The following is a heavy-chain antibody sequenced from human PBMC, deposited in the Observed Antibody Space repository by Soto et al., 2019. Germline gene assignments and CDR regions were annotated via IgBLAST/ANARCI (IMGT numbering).Heavy chain of an antibody. CDR1: GGSFSGYY. D-gene: IGHD3-10*01. CDR3: AAGYGRNFDY. J-gene: IGHJ4*02. CDR2: INHSGST. Sequence: QVQLQQWGAGLLKPSETLSLTCAVYGGSFSGYYWRWIRQPPGKGLEWIGEINHSGSTNYNPSLKSRVSISVATCKNECSLKMRSVTAAGTGVYYSAAGYGRNFDYWGQGPLVTVSS. V-gene: IGHV4-34*01.